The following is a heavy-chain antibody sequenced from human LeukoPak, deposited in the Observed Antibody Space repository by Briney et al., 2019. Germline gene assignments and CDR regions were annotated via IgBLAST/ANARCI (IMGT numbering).Heavy chain of an antibody. CDR3: ASADSSGYASFDY. Sequence: SETLSLTCTVSVGSISRYYGSWIRQPPGERREWGGYIYYSVSTNYNPSPKRRVGIPVDTSKTQLSLKLSSVTAEDTAVYYCASADSSGYASFDYWGQGTLVTVSS. V-gene: IGHV4-59*01. D-gene: IGHD3-22*01. CDR1: VGSISRYY. CDR2: IYYSVST. J-gene: IGHJ4*02.